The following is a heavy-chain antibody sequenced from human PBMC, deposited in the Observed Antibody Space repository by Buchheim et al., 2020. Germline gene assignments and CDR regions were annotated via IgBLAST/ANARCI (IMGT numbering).Heavy chain of an antibody. J-gene: IGHJ2*01. V-gene: IGHV4-31*01. CDR2: IYHSGTT. D-gene: IGHD6-6*01. Sequence: QVQLQESGPGLVKPSQTLSLTCTVSNGSITSDDFYWSWIRQHPGKGLEWIGYIYHSGTTYYNPSRRSPLAISTDTSKIQFSLNLDSVTAADTAIYYCATRPSDLSYWYFDLWGRGTL. CDR3: ATRPSDLSYWYFDL. CDR1: NGSITSDDFY.